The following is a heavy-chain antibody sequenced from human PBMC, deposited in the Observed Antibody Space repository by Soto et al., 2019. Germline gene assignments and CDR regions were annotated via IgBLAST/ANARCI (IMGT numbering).Heavy chain of an antibody. Sequence: ETLSHSCGMYGGSGKGDDCGGGRNAPGKGLEWIGGINHTGITNYAPSLKSRVTIFADKSKNQFSPKLSSVTAADTAVYYCARPRHYGSGSAVPPREYAMDVWGQGPTVTVSS. V-gene: IGHV4-34*01. CDR3: ARPRHYGSGSAVPPREYAMDV. CDR1: GGSGKGDD. D-gene: IGHD3-10*01. CDR2: INHTGIT. J-gene: IGHJ6*02.